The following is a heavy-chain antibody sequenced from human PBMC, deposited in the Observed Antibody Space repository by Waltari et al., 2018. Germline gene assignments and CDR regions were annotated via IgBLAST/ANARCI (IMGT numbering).Heavy chain of an antibody. CDR1: GFTFDDYA. Sequence: EVQLVESGGGLVQPGRSLRLSCAASGFTFDDYAMHWVRQAPGKGLEWVSGISWNSGSIGYADSVKGRFTISRDNAKNSLYLQMNSLRAEDTALYYCAKVYPLRQGGGAFDIWGQGTMVTVSS. V-gene: IGHV3-9*01. CDR3: AKVYPLRQGGGAFDI. J-gene: IGHJ3*02. CDR2: ISWNSGSI. D-gene: IGHD4-17*01.